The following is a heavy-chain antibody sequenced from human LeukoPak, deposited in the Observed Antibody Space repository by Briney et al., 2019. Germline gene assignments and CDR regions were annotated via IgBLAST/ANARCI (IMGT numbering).Heavy chain of an antibody. J-gene: IGHJ3*02. V-gene: IGHV4-4*07. CDR2: IYSSGST. D-gene: IGHD6-19*01. Sequence: SETLSLTCTVSGGSISSYYWSWIRQPAGKGLEWIGRIYSSGSTNYNPSLKSRVTMSVDTSKNQFSLKVTSVTAADTAVYYCARVSGIAVAGTTPGSFDIWGQGTMLTVSS. CDR3: ARVSGIAVAGTTPGSFDI. CDR1: GGSISSYY.